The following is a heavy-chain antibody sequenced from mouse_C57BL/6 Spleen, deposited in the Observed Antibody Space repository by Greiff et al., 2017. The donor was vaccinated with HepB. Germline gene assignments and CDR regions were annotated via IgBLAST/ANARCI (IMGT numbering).Heavy chain of an antibody. V-gene: IGHV14-4*01. D-gene: IGHD2-1*01. CDR3: TTKGNYAWFAY. J-gene: IGHJ3*01. Sequence: VQLQQSGAELVRPGASVKLSCTASGFNIKDHYMHWVKQRPEQGLEWIGWIDPENGDTEYASKFQGKATITADTSSNTAYLQLSSLTSEDTAVYYCTTKGNYAWFAYWGQGTLVTVSA. CDR2: IDPENGDT. CDR1: GFNIKDHY.